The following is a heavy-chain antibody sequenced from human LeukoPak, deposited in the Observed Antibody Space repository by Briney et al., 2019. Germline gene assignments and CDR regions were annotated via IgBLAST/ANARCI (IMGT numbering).Heavy chain of an antibody. J-gene: IGHJ6*02. V-gene: IGHV1-8*02. D-gene: IGHD5/OR15-5a*01. CDR2: MNPNSGNT. CDR1: GGTFSSYA. CDR3: ARADGSTSDNPNPDYYGMDV. Sequence: ASVKVSCKASGGTFSSYAISWVRQAPGQGLEWMGWMNPNSGNTGYAQKFQGRVSMTRTTSTSTAYMELSSLRSDDTAVYYCARADGSTSDNPNPDYYGMDVWGQGTTVTVSS.